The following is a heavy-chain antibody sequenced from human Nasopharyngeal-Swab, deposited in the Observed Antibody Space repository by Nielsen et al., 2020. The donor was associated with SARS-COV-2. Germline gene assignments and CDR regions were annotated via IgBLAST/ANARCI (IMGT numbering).Heavy chain of an antibody. V-gene: IGHV5-51*01. J-gene: IGHJ6*02. Sequence: VRQMPGKGLEWMGIIYPGDSDTRYSLSFQGQVTISADKSISTAYLQWSSLKASDTAMYYCARRRYNWNLDSDYYGMDVWGRGTTVTVSS. CDR3: ARRRYNWNLDSDYYGMDV. D-gene: IGHD1-20*01. CDR2: IYPGDSDT.